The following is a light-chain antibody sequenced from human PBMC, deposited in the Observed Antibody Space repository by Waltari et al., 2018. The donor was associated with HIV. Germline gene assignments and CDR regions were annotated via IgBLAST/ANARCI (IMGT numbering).Light chain of an antibody. CDR2: EVT. V-gene: IGLV2-8*01. Sequence: QSALTQPPSASGSPGQSGTISCTGTSNDVCAYDYVSWYQQHPGRAPKLLIYEVTKRPSGVPDRFSGPKAGNTASLTVAGLQAEDDGHYYCTSYVDNNHVFFGGGTKRTVL. CDR3: TSYVDNNHVF. J-gene: IGLJ2*01. CDR1: SNDVCAYDY.